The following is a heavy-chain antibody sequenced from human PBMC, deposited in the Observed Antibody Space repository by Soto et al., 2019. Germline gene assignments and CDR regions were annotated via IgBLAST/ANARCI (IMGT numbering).Heavy chain of an antibody. J-gene: IGHJ4*02. CDR3: AREGDYYDSSGYSQPLGY. CDR2: IIPIFGTA. D-gene: IGHD3-22*01. Sequence: QVKLVQSGAEVKKPGSSVKVSCKASGGTFSSYAISWVRQAPGQGLEWMGGIIPIFGTANYAQKFQGRVTITADESTSTAYMELSSLRSEDTAVYYCAREGDYYDSSGYSQPLGYWGQGTLVTVSS. CDR1: GGTFSSYA. V-gene: IGHV1-69*12.